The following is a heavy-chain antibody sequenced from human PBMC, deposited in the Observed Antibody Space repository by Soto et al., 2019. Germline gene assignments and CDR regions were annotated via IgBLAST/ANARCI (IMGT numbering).Heavy chain of an antibody. CDR1: GFTFSSYA. CDR3: ARVLLEWLLHDAFDI. Sequence: QVQLVESGGGVVQPGRSLRLSCAASGFTFSSYAMHWVRQAPGKGLEWVAAISYDGSNKYYADSVKGRFTISRDNSKNTLYLQMNSLRAEDTAVYYCARVLLEWLLHDAFDIWGQGTMVTVSS. CDR2: ISYDGSNK. J-gene: IGHJ3*02. V-gene: IGHV3-30-3*01. D-gene: IGHD3-3*01.